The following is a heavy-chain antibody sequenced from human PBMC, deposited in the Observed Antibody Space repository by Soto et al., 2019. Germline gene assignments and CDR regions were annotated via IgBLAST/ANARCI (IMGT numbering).Heavy chain of an antibody. J-gene: IGHJ4*02. CDR3: TTVTTVDYYFDY. Sequence: GGSLRLSCAASGLTFSDRYMDWVRQAPGKGLEWVGRSRKKTNSYTTEYAASVKGRFIISRDDSTNSLYLQMSSLKTEDTAVYYCTTVTTVDYYFDYWGQGTLVTVSS. D-gene: IGHD4-17*01. CDR2: SRKKTNSYTT. V-gene: IGHV3-72*01. CDR1: GLTFSDRY.